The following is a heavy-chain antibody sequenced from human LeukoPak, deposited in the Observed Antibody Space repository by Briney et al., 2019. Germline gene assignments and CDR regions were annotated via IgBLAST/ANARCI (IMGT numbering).Heavy chain of an antibody. CDR3: ARSSYCSGGSCYSDY. V-gene: IGHV5-51*01. J-gene: IGHJ4*02. CDR2: IYPGDSDT. D-gene: IGHD2-15*01. Sequence: GESLQISCKGSGHIFASYWIAWVRQMPGKGLEWMGIIYPGDSDTRYSPSFQGQVTISADKSISTAYLQWSSLKASDTAMYYCARSSYCSGGSCYSDYWGQGSLVTVCS. CDR1: GHIFASYW.